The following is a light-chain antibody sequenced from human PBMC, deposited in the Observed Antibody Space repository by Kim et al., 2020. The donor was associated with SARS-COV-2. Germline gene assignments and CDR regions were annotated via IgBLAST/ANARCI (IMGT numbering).Light chain of an antibody. J-gene: IGKJ5*01. CDR1: QRVSSN. Sequence: SPGERASPSCRASQRVSSNLAWYQQKPGQAPRLLIYEASNRATGIPARFSGSGSGTDFTLTISSLEPEDFAVYYCQQRSNWPPITFGQGTRLEIK. CDR2: EAS. CDR3: QQRSNWPPIT. V-gene: IGKV3-11*01.